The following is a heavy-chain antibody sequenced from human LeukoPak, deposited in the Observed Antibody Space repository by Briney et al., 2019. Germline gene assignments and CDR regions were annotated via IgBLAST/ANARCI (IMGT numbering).Heavy chain of an antibody. Sequence: PEGSLRLSCAASGFTFSSYGMSWVRQAPGKGLEWVSAISGSGGSTYYADSVKGRFTISRDNSKNTLYLQMNSLRAEDTAVYYCAKAPRSGSDYYFDYWGQGTLVTVSS. CDR1: GFTFSSYG. CDR3: AKAPRSGSDYYFDY. V-gene: IGHV3-23*01. CDR2: ISGSGGST. J-gene: IGHJ4*02. D-gene: IGHD3-22*01.